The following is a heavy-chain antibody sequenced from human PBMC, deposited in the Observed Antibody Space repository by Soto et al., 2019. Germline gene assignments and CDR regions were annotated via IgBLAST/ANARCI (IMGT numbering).Heavy chain of an antibody. CDR2: ISYDGSNK. CDR1: GFTFSSYG. D-gene: IGHD6-19*01. Sequence: QVQLVESGGGVVQPGRSLRLSCAASGFTFSSYGMHWVRQAPGKGLEWVAVISYDGSNKYYADSVKGRFTISRDNSKNTLYLQMNSLRAEVTAVYYCARAVAGTFDYWGQGTLVTVSS. CDR3: ARAVAGTFDY. J-gene: IGHJ4*02. V-gene: IGHV3-30*03.